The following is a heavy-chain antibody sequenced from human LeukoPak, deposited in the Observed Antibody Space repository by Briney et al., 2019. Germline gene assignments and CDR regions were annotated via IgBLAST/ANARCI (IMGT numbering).Heavy chain of an antibody. Sequence: PSETLSLTCTVYSDSLTSYYCRWIRQPPGKGLQWIGYIYYSGTVNYNPSLKSRVTISVDTSKNQFSLDLSSVTAADTAVYYCARLGSYCDYWGQGTLVTVSS. CDR1: SDSLTSYY. CDR3: ARLGSYCDY. CDR2: IYYSGTV. V-gene: IGHV4-59*08. J-gene: IGHJ4*02.